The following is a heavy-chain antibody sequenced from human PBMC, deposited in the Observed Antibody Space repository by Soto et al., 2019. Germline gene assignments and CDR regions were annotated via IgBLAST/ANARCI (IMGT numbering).Heavy chain of an antibody. D-gene: IGHD3-10*01. Sequence: GGSLRLSCAASGFTFSVYGMHWVRQAPGKGLEWVAVIWNDGSNKYYGDSVKGRFTISRDNYKNTLYLHMNSLRADDTAVYYCAGARGSGTLYDMDVWGQGTTVTVSS. CDR3: AGARGSGTLYDMDV. J-gene: IGHJ6*02. V-gene: IGHV3-33*01. CDR2: IWNDGSNK. CDR1: GFTFSVYG.